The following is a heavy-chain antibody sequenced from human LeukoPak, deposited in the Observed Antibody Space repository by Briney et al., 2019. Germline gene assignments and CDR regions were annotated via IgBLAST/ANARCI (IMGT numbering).Heavy chain of an antibody. J-gene: IGHJ4*02. D-gene: IGHD3/OR15-3a*01. CDR3: ARVGQIDYYVDY. Sequence: PSETLSLTCTVSGGSISSYYWSWIRQPPGKGLEWIGYIYYSGSTNYNPSLKSRVTISVDTSKNQFSLKLSSVTAADTAVYYCARVGQIDYYVDYWGQGALVTVSS. V-gene: IGHV4-59*01. CDR1: GGSISSYY. CDR2: IYYSGST.